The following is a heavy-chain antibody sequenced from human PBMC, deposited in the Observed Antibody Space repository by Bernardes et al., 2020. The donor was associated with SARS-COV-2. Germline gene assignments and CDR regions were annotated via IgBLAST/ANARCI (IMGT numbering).Heavy chain of an antibody. CDR2: IYPGDSDT. CDR1: GYSFTSYW. CDR3: ARHRWNYYGSGSYYYYGMDV. J-gene: IGHJ6*02. V-gene: IGHV5-51*01. Sequence: GESLKISCKGSGYSFTSYWIGWVRQMPGKGLEWMGIIYPGDSDTRYSPSFQGQVTISADKSISTAYLQWSSLKASDTAMYYCARHRWNYYGSGSYYYYGMDVWGQGTTVTVSS. D-gene: IGHD3-10*01.